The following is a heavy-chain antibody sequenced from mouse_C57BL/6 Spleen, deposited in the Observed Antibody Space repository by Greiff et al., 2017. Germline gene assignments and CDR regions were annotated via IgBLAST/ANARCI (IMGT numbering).Heavy chain of an antibody. J-gene: IGHJ4*01. Sequence: EVMLVESGGGLVKPGGSLKLSCAASGFTFSDYGMHWVRQAPEKGLEWVAYISSGSSTIYSADTVKGRFTISRDNAKNTLFLQMPSLRSEDTAMYYCARRAVNYAMDYWGQGTSVTVSS. D-gene: IGHD2-2*01. CDR1: GFTFSDYG. V-gene: IGHV5-17*01. CDR2: ISSGSSTI. CDR3: ARRAVNYAMDY.